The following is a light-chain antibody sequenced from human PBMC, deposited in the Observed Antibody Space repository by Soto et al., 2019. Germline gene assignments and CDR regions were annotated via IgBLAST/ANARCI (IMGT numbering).Light chain of an antibody. CDR2: GAS. Sequence: EIVLTQSPGTLSLSPGERATLPCRASQSVSSSYLAWYQQKLGQAPRLLIYGASTRATGIPDRFSGSGSGTDFTLTISRLEPEDFAVYYCQQYGSSGTFGQGTKVDIK. CDR3: QQYGSSGT. V-gene: IGKV3-20*01. CDR1: QSVSSSY. J-gene: IGKJ1*01.